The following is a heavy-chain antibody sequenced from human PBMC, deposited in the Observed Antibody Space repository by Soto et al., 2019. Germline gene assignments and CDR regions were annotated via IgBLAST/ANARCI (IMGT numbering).Heavy chain of an antibody. D-gene: IGHD6-13*01. CDR3: ATTRGIAVGGSFDH. CDR2: FYSGST. CDR1: GASIISRSSY. Sequence: LSLTCIVSGASIISRSSYWGWIRQPPGKGLEWVGTFYSGSTYNNPSLKSRVTISVDTSKNQFSLKLSSVAAEDTAIYYCATTRGIAVGGSFDHWGQGTLVTVSS. J-gene: IGHJ5*02. V-gene: IGHV4-39*01.